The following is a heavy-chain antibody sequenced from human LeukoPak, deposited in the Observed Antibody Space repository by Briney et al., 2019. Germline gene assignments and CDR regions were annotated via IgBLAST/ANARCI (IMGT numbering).Heavy chain of an antibody. J-gene: IGHJ4*02. CDR2: INHSGST. V-gene: IGHV4-34*01. D-gene: IGHD5-24*01. CDR1: GGSFSGYY. Sequence: SETLSLTCAVYGGSFSGYYWSWIRQPPGKGLEWIGEINHSGSTNYNPSLKSRVTISVDTSKNQFSLKLSSVTAADTAAYYCARGDEMAPPYFDYWGQGTLVTVSS. CDR3: ARGDEMAPPYFDY.